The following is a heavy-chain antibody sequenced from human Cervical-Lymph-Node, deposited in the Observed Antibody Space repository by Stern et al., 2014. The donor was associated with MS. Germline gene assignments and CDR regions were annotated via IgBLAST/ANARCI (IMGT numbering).Heavy chain of an antibody. CDR3: AKAAPPYLQLTYYFDY. D-gene: IGHD1-1*01. J-gene: IGHJ4*02. CDR1: GFTFYDFS. Sequence: EVQLVESGGGLVQPGGSLGLSCAASGFTFYDFSMHWVRPGPGKGLEWVSGISWDSGSIAYADSVKGRFTISRDNAKNSLSLQINSLRAEDTAFYYCAKAAPPYLQLTYYFDYWGQGILVTVSS. CDR2: ISWDSGSI. V-gene: IGHV3-9*01.